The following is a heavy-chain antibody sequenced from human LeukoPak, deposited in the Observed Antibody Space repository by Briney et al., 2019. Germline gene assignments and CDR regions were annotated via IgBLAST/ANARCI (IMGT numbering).Heavy chain of an antibody. V-gene: IGHV1-46*01. Sequence: ASVKVSCKASGYXFTSYYIHWVRQAPGQGLEWMGIINPSGGSTSYAQKFQGRVTMTRDTSTSTVYMELSSLRSEDTAVYYCARALVVVSSKAYFDYWGQGTLVTVSS. CDR2: INPSGGST. J-gene: IGHJ4*02. D-gene: IGHD2-15*01. CDR3: ARALVVVSSKAYFDY. CDR1: GYXFTSYY.